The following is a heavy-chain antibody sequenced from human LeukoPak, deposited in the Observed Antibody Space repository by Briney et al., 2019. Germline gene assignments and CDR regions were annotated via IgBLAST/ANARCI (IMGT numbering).Heavy chain of an antibody. CDR2: ISYDGSNK. CDR1: GFTFSSYA. J-gene: IGHJ4*02. CDR3: AKDGNFWSGYFPYYFDY. D-gene: IGHD3-3*01. V-gene: IGHV3-30*18. Sequence: GGSLRLSCAASGFTFSSYAMSWVRQAPGKGLEWVAVISYDGSNKYYADSVKGRFTISRDNSKNTLSLQMNSLRAEDTAVYYCAKDGNFWSGYFPYYFDYWGQGSLVTVAS.